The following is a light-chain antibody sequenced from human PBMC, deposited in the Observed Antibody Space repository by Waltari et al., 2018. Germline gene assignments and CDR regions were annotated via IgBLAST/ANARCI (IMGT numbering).Light chain of an antibody. CDR1: RSNIGAGYE. CDR2: GNS. Sequence: QSVLTQPPSVSGAPGQRVTISCTGSRSNIGAGYEVPWYQQPPGTAPKLLMYGNSNRPSGVPDRFSGSKSGTSASLAITGLQAEDEADYYCQSYDSSLSGSRVFGGGTKLTVL. V-gene: IGLV1-40*01. J-gene: IGLJ2*01. CDR3: QSYDSSLSGSRV.